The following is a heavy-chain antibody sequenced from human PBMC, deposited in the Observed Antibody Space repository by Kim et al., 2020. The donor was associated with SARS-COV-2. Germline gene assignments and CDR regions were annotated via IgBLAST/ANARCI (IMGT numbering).Heavy chain of an antibody. D-gene: IGHD1-1*01. J-gene: IGHJ4*02. CDR3: AKDRLERRPHFFDY. Sequence: GGSLRLSCTASGFTFSSYAMSWVRQAPGKGLEWVSGISGSGTTYYADSVKGRFTISRDNSKNTLYLQMNSLRAEDTAIYYCAKDRLERRPHFFDYWGQGT. V-gene: IGHV3-23*01. CDR2: ISGSGTT. CDR1: GFTFSSYA.